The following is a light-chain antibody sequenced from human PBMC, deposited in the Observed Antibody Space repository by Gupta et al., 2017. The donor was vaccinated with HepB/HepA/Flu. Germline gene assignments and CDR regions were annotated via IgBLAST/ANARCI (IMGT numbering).Light chain of an antibody. V-gene: IGKV1-39*01. CDR2: AAS. CDR1: QSIDGF. CDR3: QQSSSNPLT. J-gene: IGKJ4*01. Sequence: DIQMTQSPSSLSAFVGDRVTITCRASQSIDGFLNWYQQKPGKAPKLLISAASTLQSGAPSRFSGSGSGTDFTLTINSLQSEDFATYYCQQSSSNPLTFGGGTKVEIK.